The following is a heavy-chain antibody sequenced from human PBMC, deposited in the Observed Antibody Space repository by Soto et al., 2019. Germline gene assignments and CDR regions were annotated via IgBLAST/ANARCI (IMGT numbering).Heavy chain of an antibody. CDR3: ARDSHYDILTGYSRGMDV. V-gene: IGHV3-30-3*01. Sequence: AGGSLRLSCAASGFTFSSYTMHWVRQAPGKGLEWVAVISYDGSNKYYADSVKGRFTISRDNSKNTLYLQMNSLRAEVTAVYYCARDSHYDILTGYSRGMDVWGQGTTVTVSS. CDR2: ISYDGSNK. CDR1: GFTFSSYT. D-gene: IGHD3-9*01. J-gene: IGHJ6*02.